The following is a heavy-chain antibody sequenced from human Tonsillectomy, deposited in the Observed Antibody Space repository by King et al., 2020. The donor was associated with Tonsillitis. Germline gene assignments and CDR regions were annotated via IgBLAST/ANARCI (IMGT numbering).Heavy chain of an antibody. D-gene: IGHD1-14*01. J-gene: IGHJ5*02. CDR3: ARGRGSGYETELFDP. V-gene: IGHV4-31*03. CDR1: GGSISSGGYY. Sequence: QLQESGPGLVKPSQTLSLTCTVSGGSISSGGYYWSWIRQHPGKGLEWIGYIYYSGSTYYNPSLKSRGTISVDTSKNQFSLQLSSVTAADTAVYYCARGRGSGYETELFDPWGQGTLVTVSS. CDR2: IYYSGST.